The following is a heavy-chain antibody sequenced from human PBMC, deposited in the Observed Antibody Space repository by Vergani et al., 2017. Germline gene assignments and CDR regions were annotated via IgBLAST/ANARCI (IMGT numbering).Heavy chain of an antibody. Sequence: QVQLVESGGGVVQPGRSLRLSCAASGFTFSSYGMHWVRQAPGKGLEWVAVIWYDGSNKYYADSVKGRFTISRDNSKNTLYLQMNSLRAEDTAVYYCAGVYGSGSYYQTLPEYFQHWGQGTLVTVSS. J-gene: IGHJ1*01. V-gene: IGHV3-30*19. CDR3: AGVYGSGSYYQTLPEYFQH. D-gene: IGHD3-10*01. CDR2: IWYDGSNK. CDR1: GFTFSSYG.